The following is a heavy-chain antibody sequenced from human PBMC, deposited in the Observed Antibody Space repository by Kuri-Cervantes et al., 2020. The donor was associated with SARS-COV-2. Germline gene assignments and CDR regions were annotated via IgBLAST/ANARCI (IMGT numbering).Heavy chain of an antibody. CDR2: INSDGSST. CDR3: AREPHIVPAAIYYYYYGMDV. Sequence: GESLKISCAASGFTFSSYWMHWVRQAPGKGLVWVSRINSDGSSTSYADSVKGRFTISRDNAKNTLYLQMNSLRAEDTAVYYCAREPHIVPAAIYYYYYGMDVWGQVTTVTVSS. D-gene: IGHD2-2*01. V-gene: IGHV3-74*01. CDR1: GFTFSSYW. J-gene: IGHJ6*02.